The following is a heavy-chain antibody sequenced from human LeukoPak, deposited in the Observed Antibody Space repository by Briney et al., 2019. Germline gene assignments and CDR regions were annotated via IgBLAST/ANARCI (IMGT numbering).Heavy chain of an antibody. J-gene: IGHJ6*02. CDR3: ARGGGLDV. CDR1: GFIFSSYW. Sequence: RAGGSLRLSCAASGFIFSSYWMNWARQAPGKGLEWVASINHNGNVNYYVDSVKGRFTISRDNAKNSLYLQMSNLRAEDTAVYFCARGGGLDVWGQGATVTVSS. CDR2: INHNGNVN. V-gene: IGHV3-7*03. D-gene: IGHD3-16*01.